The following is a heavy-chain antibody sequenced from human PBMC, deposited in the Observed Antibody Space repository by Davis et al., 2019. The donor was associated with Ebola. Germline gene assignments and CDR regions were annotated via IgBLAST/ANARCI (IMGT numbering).Heavy chain of an antibody. CDR2: IIPIFGTA. D-gene: IGHD3-10*01. V-gene: IGHV1-69*13. J-gene: IGHJ5*02. Sequence: SVKVSCKASGGTFSSYAISWVRQAPGQGLEWMGGIIPIFGTANYAQKFQGRVTITADESTSTAYMELSSLRSEDTAVYYCARDMGMVQEANWFDPWGQGTLVTVSS. CDR3: ARDMGMVQEANWFDP. CDR1: GGTFSSYA.